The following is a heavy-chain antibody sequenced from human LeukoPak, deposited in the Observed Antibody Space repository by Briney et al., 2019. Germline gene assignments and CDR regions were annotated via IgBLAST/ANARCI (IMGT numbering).Heavy chain of an antibody. J-gene: IGHJ3*02. D-gene: IGHD6-6*01. CDR2: ISAYNGNT. V-gene: IGHV1-18*01. Sequence: ASVKVSCKAPGYTFTSYGISWVRRAPGQGLEWMGWISAYNGNTNYAQKLQGRVTMTTDTSTSTAYMELRSLRSDDTAVYYCARWSSSSSAPSGAFDIWGQGTMVTVSS. CDR3: ARWSSSSSAPSGAFDI. CDR1: GYTFTSYG.